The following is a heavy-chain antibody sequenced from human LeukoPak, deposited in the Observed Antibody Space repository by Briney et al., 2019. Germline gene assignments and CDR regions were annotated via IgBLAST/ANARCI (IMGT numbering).Heavy chain of an antibody. CDR2: INHSGST. J-gene: IGHJ4*02. V-gene: IGHV4-34*01. D-gene: IGHD4-17*01. CDR1: GGSFSGYY. CDR3: ARGLRGDYVLGY. Sequence: SETLSLTCAVYGGSFSGYYWSWIRQPPGKGLEWIGEINHSGSTNYNPSLKSRVTISVDTSKNQYSLKLSSVTAADTAVYYYARGLRGDYVLGYWGQGTLVTVSS.